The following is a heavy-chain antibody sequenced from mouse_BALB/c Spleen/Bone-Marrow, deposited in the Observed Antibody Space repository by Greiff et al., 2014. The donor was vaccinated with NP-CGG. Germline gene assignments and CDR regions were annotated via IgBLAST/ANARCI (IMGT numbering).Heavy chain of an antibody. CDR2: ISSGSSTI. D-gene: IGHD2-2*01. Sequence: HLVESGGGLVQPGGSRKLSCAASGFTFSSFGMHWVRQAPEKGLEWVAYISSGSSTIYYADTVKGRFTISRDNPKNTLFLQMTSLRSEDTAMYYCARYGYYDAMDYWGQGTSVTVSS. CDR1: GFTFSSFG. J-gene: IGHJ4*01. CDR3: ARYGYYDAMDY. V-gene: IGHV5-17*02.